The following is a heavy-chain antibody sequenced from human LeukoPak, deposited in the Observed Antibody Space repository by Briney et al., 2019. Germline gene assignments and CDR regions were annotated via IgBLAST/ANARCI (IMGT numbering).Heavy chain of an antibody. D-gene: IGHD6-19*01. CDR3: ARPAGGTLAVAATFDY. Sequence: SEALSLTCTVSGGSISSSSYYWGWIRQPPGKGLEWIGIIYYRGSTFYNPSLKSRITISVDTSKNQFSLKLSSVTAADTAVYYCARPAGGTLAVAATFDYWGQGTLVTVSS. V-gene: IGHV4-39*01. CDR1: GGSISSSSYY. CDR2: IYYRGST. J-gene: IGHJ4*02.